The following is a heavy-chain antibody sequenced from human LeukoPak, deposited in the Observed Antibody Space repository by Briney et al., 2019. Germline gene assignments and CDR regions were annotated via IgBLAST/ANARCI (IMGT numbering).Heavy chain of an antibody. CDR3: AGPYPAAYFDY. CDR2: IYYSGST. D-gene: IGHD2-15*01. Sequence: PSETLSLTCTVSGGSISSSSYYWGWIRQPPGKGLEWIGSIYYSGSTYYNPSLKSRVTISVDTPKNQFSLKLSSVTAADTAVYYCAGPYPAAYFDYWGQGTLVTVSS. J-gene: IGHJ4*02. CDR1: GGSISSSSYY. V-gene: IGHV4-39*01.